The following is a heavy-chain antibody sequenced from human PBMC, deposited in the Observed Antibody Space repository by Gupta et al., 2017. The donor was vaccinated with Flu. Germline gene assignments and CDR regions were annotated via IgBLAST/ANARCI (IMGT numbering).Heavy chain of an antibody. CDR2: IHPNSGAT. D-gene: IGHD3-3*01. Sequence: MHWVRQATGQGFEWMGRIHPNSGATNFAQKFQGRVELTTETSINTAYMELTTLSADDTAVYFCARGTFFDFWSGPVWWFDPWGQGTRVTVSS. V-gene: IGHV1-2*06. J-gene: IGHJ5*02. CDR3: ARGTFFDFWSGPVWWFDP.